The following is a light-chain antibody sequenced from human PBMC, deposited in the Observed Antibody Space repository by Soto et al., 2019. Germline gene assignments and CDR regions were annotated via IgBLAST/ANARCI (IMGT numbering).Light chain of an antibody. CDR3: QEYNTNSRT. V-gene: IGKV1-5*03. J-gene: IGKJ1*01. CDR2: KTS. Sequence: IQMTQSPSTLSASVGDTVTITCRASESIYSWLAWYKQIPGKAPQLLIYKTSTLQGGGPSRFSGSGSGAEYTLTSSSLQPDDFAIYFGQEYNTNSRTFGQGTMV. CDR1: ESIYSW.